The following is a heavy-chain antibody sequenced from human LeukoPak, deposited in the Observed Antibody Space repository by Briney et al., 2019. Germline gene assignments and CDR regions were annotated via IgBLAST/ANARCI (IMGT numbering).Heavy chain of an antibody. Sequence: GGSLRLSCAASGFTFSSYSMNWVRQAPGKGLEWVSSISSSSSYIYYADSVKGRFTISRDNAKNSLYLQMNSLRAEDTAVYYCAGEKRDYYDSSGSITWGQGILVTVSS. CDR3: AGEKRDYYDSSGSIT. V-gene: IGHV3-21*01. CDR1: GFTFSSYS. J-gene: IGHJ5*02. CDR2: ISSSSSYI. D-gene: IGHD3-22*01.